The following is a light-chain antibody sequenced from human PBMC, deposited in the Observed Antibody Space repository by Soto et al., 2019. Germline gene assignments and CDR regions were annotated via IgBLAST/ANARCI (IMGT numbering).Light chain of an antibody. CDR2: GVS. J-gene: IGKJ5*01. CDR3: QQYNQWPPT. CDR1: QSVSRN. V-gene: IGKV3-15*01. Sequence: EIVVTQSPATLSVSPGERVILFCRASQSVSRNLAWHQQKPGQAPRLLIYGVSTRATGVPARFSGSGSGTEFTLTISSLQPEDFAVYYCQQYNQWPPTFGQGTRLEIK.